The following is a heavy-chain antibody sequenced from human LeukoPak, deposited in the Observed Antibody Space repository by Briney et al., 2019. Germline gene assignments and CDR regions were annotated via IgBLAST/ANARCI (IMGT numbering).Heavy chain of an antibody. CDR2: ISYDGSNK. V-gene: IGHV3-30*14. Sequence: PGGSLRLSCAASGFTFSSYAMHWVRQAPGKGLEWVAVISYDGSNKYYADSVKGRFTISRDNSKNTLYLQMNSLRAEDTAVYYCARARAHGSGRDFDYWGQGTLVTVSS. CDR1: GFTFSSYA. J-gene: IGHJ4*02. D-gene: IGHD3-10*01. CDR3: ARARAHGSGRDFDY.